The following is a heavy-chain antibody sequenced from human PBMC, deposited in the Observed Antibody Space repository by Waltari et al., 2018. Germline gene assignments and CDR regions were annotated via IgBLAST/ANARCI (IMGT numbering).Heavy chain of an antibody. CDR3: AGRYSSSSYPGWDFDY. J-gene: IGHJ4*02. CDR2: IIPIFGTA. CDR1: GGTFSSYA. Sequence: QVQLVQSGAEVKKHGSSVKVSCKASGGTFSSYAISWVRPAPGQGLEWMGGIIPIFGTANYAQKFQGRVTITADESTSTAYMELSSLRSEDTAVYYCAGRYSSSSYPGWDFDYWGQGTLVTVSS. D-gene: IGHD6-6*01. V-gene: IGHV1-69*12.